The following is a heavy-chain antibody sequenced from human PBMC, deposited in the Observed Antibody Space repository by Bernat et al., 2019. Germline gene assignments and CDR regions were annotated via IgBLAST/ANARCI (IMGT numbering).Heavy chain of an antibody. D-gene: IGHD2-15*01. CDR1: GFSFSIYA. CDR2: IINNGGNT. V-gene: IGHV3-64D*06. Sequence: EVQLVESGGGLVQPGGSLRLSCSASGFSFSIYAMHWVRQAPGKGLEYVSAIINNGGNTYYADSVKGRFTISRDNSKNTLYLQMTSLRAEYTAVYYCVKAGKKGCSGGTCYYDYWGQGTLVTVSS. CDR3: VKAGKKGCSGGTCYYDY. J-gene: IGHJ4*02.